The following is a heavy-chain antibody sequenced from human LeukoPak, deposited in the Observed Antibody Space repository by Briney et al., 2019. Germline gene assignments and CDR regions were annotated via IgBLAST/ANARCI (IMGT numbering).Heavy chain of an antibody. V-gene: IGHV4-34*01. CDR2: INHSGGT. D-gene: IGHD6-19*01. CDR3: ARGAVAGTGYYYMDV. Sequence: SSETLSLTCSVYGVSFSGYCWSWIRQPPGKGLEWIGEINHSGGTNYNPSLKSRVTISVDTSKNQFSLKLSSVTAADTAVYYCARGAVAGTGYYYMDVWGKGTTVTVSS. J-gene: IGHJ6*03. CDR1: GVSFSGYC.